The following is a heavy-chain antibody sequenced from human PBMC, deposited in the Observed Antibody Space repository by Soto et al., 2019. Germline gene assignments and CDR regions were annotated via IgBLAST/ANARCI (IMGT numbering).Heavy chain of an antibody. CDR1: GFSLSTSGVG. CDR2: IYWDDDK. CDR3: AHRGRYFVWFQPGGFDP. J-gene: IGHJ5*02. V-gene: IGHV2-5*02. D-gene: IGHD3-9*01. Sequence: QITLKESGPTLVKPTQTLTLTCTFSGFSLSTSGVGVGWIRQPPGKALEWLALIYWDDDKRYSPSLKSRLTITKDTSKNQVVLTMTNMDPVDTATYYCAHRGRYFVWFQPGGFDPWGQGTLVTVSS.